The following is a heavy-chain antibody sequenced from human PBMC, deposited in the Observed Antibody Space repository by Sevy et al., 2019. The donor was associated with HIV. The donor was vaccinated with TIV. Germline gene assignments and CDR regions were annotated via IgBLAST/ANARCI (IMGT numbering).Heavy chain of an antibody. Sequence: ASVKVSCKVSGYTLTQLSMHWVRQAPGKGLEWMGSFDPEDGKTVHAQKFQGRVTMTEDTSTDIAYMELSSLRSEDTAMYYCATTKDYYDSSGSPFHYWGQGTLVTVSS. D-gene: IGHD3-22*01. V-gene: IGHV1-24*01. CDR2: FDPEDGKT. J-gene: IGHJ4*02. CDR3: ATTKDYYDSSGSPFHY. CDR1: GYTLTQLS.